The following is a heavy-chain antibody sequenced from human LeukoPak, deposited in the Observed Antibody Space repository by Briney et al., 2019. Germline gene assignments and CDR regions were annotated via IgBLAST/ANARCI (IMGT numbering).Heavy chain of an antibody. V-gene: IGHV4-59*11. Sequence: SETLSLTCTVSGGSISGHFWSWIRQPPGKGLEWIGFVSYSGDTNYSPSFNGRVTISLDTSKSQFSLDLNSVTAADTAVYFCARGGASSRYFGYWGQGTLVTVSS. CDR1: GGSISGHF. CDR3: ARGGASSRYFGY. CDR2: VSYSGDT. D-gene: IGHD1-26*01. J-gene: IGHJ4*02.